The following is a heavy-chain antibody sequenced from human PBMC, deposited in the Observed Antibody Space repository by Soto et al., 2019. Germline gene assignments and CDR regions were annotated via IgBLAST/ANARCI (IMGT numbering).Heavy chain of an antibody. CDR1: GFTFSSYG. D-gene: IGHD4-17*01. Sequence: PGGSLRLSCAASGFTFSSYGMHWVRQAPGKGLEWVAVISYDGSNKYYADSVKGRFTISRDNSKNTLYLQMNSLRAEDTAVYYCEKDYGGNNLVYWGQGTLVTVSS. CDR3: EKDYGGNNLVY. J-gene: IGHJ4*02. CDR2: ISYDGSNK. V-gene: IGHV3-30*18.